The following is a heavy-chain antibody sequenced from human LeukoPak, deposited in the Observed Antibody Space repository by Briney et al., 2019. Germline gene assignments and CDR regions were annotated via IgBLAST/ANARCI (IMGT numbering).Heavy chain of an antibody. CDR1: GYSIRSGFY. D-gene: IGHD3-9*01. V-gene: IGHV4-38-2*02. CDR3: ARAVGSFDWLPLFDY. J-gene: IGHJ4*02. Sequence: SETLSLTCTVSGYSIRSGFYWGWIRPPPGKGLEWIGNIYHSGITYYTPSLKSRVTISVDTSKNQFYLKLSSVTAADTAVYYCARAVGSFDWLPLFDYWGQGTLVTVSS. CDR2: IYHSGIT.